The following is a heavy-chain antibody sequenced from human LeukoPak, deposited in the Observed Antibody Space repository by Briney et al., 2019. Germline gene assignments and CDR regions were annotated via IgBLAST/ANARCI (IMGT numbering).Heavy chain of an antibody. Sequence: GGSLRLSCAASGIVFSTTAMNWARQSPGRGLEWVSAISGGGERTFYADSVKGRFTISRDNSKNMLYLQMNRLRVDDTAIYFCGKDGGQYSSGPEFDPRGQGALVTVSS. J-gene: IGHJ5*02. CDR2: ISGGGERT. CDR1: GIVFSTTA. CDR3: GKDGGQYSSGPEFDP. D-gene: IGHD6-19*01. V-gene: IGHV3-23*01.